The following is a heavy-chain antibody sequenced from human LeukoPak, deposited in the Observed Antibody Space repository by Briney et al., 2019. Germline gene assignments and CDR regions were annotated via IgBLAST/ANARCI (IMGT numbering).Heavy chain of an antibody. CDR3: AKDLWDYDSSGYCFDY. Sequence: PGGSLRLSCAASGFTFSSYGMHWVRQAPGKGLEWVAVIWYDGSNKYYADSVKGRFTISRDNSKNTLYLQMNSLRAEGTAVYYCAKDLWDYDSSGYCFDYWGQGTLVTVSS. D-gene: IGHD3-22*01. CDR1: GFTFSSYG. J-gene: IGHJ4*02. V-gene: IGHV3-33*06. CDR2: IWYDGSNK.